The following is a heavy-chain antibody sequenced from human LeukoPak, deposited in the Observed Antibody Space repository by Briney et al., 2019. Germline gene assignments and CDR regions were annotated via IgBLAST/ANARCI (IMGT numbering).Heavy chain of an antibody. V-gene: IGHV3-21*01. J-gene: IGHJ4*02. CDR3: ARTLLDSSGYYTDVYYFDY. CDR2: ISSSSSYI. CDR1: GFTFSSYS. D-gene: IGHD3-22*01. Sequence: GGSLRLSCAASGFTFSSYSMNWVRQAPGKGLEWVSSISSSSSYIYYADSVKGRFIISRDNAKNSLYLQMNSLRAEDTAVYYCARTLLDSSGYYTDVYYFDYWGQGTLVTVSS.